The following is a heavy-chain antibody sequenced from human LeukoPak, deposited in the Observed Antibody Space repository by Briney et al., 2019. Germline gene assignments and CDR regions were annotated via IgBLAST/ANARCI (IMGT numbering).Heavy chain of an antibody. CDR2: ISAYNGNT. V-gene: IGHV1-18*01. Sequence: ASVKVSCKASGYTFTSYGISWVRQAPGQGLEWMGWISAYNGNTNYAQKLQGRVTMTTDTSTNTAYMELRSLRSDDTAVYYCARDLGGSGSFYNWFDPWGQGTLVTVSS. D-gene: IGHD3-10*01. J-gene: IGHJ5*02. CDR3: ARDLGGSGSFYNWFDP. CDR1: GYTFTSYG.